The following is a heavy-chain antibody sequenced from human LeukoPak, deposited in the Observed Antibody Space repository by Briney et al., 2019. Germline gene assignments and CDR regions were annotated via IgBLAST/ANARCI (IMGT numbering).Heavy chain of an antibody. CDR1: GFTFSSNW. CDR3: ARAGEGLLAYSFDI. CDR2: INTDGSGT. Sequence: PGGSLRLSCAASGFTFSSNWMHWVRQGPGKGLVWVSRINTDGSGTSYADSVKGRFTISRDNAKNTLYLQMNSLRAADTAVYYCARAGEGLLAYSFDIWGQGTMVTVSS. V-gene: IGHV3-74*01. J-gene: IGHJ3*02. D-gene: IGHD1-26*01.